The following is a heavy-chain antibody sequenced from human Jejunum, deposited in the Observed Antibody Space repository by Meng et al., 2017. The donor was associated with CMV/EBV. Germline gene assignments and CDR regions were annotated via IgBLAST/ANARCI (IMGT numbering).Heavy chain of an antibody. V-gene: IGHV3-30-3*01. D-gene: IGHD4-17*01. CDR1: GITCRNYA. CDR3: ARDDYGDAGAYFDY. CDR2: MSYDRNNQ. J-gene: IGHJ4*02. Sequence: YGITCRNYAMHWVRQAAGKGLEWVAVMSYDRNNQYFTDYEKDRFTLSRDNSKNTVYLQMNSLRPEDTAVYYCARDDYGDAGAYFDYWGQGTLVTVSS.